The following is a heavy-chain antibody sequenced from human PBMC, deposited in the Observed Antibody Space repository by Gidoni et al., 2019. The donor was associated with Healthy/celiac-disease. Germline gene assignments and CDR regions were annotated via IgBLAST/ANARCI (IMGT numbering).Heavy chain of an antibody. CDR3: ARRNGGDYPIDY. Sequence: QLQLQESGPGLVKPSETLSLTCTVSGGSISSSSYYWGWIRQPPGKGLEWIGSIYYSGSTYYNPSLKSRVTISVDTSKNQFSLKLSSVTAADTAVYYCARRNGGDYPIDYWGQGTLVTVSS. CDR2: IYYSGST. CDR1: GGSISSSSYY. D-gene: IGHD2-21*02. V-gene: IGHV4-39*01. J-gene: IGHJ4*02.